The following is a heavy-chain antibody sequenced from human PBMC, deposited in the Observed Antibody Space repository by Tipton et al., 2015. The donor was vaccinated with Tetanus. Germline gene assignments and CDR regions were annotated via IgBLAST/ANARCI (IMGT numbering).Heavy chain of an antibody. CDR3: ARDQARGARGWNYFDD. CDR2: IYYSGST. D-gene: IGHD1-26*01. CDR1: GGSISSGGYY. J-gene: IGHJ4*02. V-gene: IGHV4-31*02. Sequence: LRLSCTVSGGSISSGGYYWSWLRQHPGKGLEWIGDIYYSGSTYYNPSLKSRVTISVDTSKNQFSLKLNSVTAADTAVYYCARDQARGARGWNYFDDWGQGALVTVSS.